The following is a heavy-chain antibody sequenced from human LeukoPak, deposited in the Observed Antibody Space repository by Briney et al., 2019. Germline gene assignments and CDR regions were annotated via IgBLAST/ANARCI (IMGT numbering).Heavy chain of an antibody. CDR2: INHSGST. V-gene: IGHV4-34*01. D-gene: IGHD4-17*01. J-gene: IGHJ5*02. CDR1: GGSFSGYY. CDR3: AKSPMTTRGWFDP. Sequence: SETLSLTCAVYGGSFSGYYWSWIRQPPGKGLEWIGEINHSGSTNYNPSLKSRVTISVDTSKNQFSLKLSSVTAADTAVYYCAKSPMTTRGWFDPWGQGTLVTVSS.